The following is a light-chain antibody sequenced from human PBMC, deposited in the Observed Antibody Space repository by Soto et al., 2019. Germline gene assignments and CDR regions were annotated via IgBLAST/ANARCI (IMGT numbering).Light chain of an antibody. CDR3: QTWGAGIRV. CDR2: LNSDGSH. V-gene: IGLV4-69*01. CDR1: SGHSNYA. Sequence: QLVLTQSPSASASLGASVKLTCTLSSGHSNYAIAWHQQQPEKGPRYLMKLNSDGSHTKGDGIPDRFSGSSSGAERDLTISSLQSEDEADYYCQTWGAGIRVFGGGTKLTVL. J-gene: IGLJ2*01.